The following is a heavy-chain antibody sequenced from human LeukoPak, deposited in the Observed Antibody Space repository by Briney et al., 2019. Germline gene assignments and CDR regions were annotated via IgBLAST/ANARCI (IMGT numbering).Heavy chain of an antibody. CDR3: AGEKKSSTSMDY. J-gene: IGHJ4*02. V-gene: IGHV3-30-3*01. CDR1: GFTFSSYA. CDR2: ISYDGSNK. Sequence: GGSLRLSCAASGFTFSSYAMHWVRQAPGKGLEWVAVISYDGSNKYYADSVKGRFTISRDNSKNTLYLQMNSLRAEDTAVDYCAGEKKSSTSMDYWGQGTLVTVST. D-gene: IGHD2-2*01.